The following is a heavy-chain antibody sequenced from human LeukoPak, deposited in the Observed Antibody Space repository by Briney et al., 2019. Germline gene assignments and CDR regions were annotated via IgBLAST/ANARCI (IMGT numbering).Heavy chain of an antibody. CDR3: ARDFDRLGYYDSSGPVWYFDL. Sequence: SETLSLTCTVSGGSITSHYWNWIRQPAGKGFEWIGHIYTDGSTYYNPSLKSRVTMSVDTSKNQFSLNLYSVTAADTAVYYCARDFDRLGYYDSSGPVWYFDLWGRGTLVTVSS. J-gene: IGHJ2*01. CDR2: IYTDGST. D-gene: IGHD3-22*01. CDR1: GGSITSHY. V-gene: IGHV4-4*07.